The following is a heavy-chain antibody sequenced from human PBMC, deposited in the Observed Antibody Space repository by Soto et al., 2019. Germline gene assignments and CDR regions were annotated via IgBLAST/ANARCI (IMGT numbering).Heavy chain of an antibody. CDR2: IIPIFGTA. Sequence: QVQLVQSGAEVKKPGSSVKVSCKASGGTFSSYAISWVRQAPGQGLEWMGGIIPIFGTANYPQKFQGRVTITADESTSTAYMELSSLRSEDTAVYYCAREGSRFSPSCDLCGYYYGMDVWGQGTTVTVSS. J-gene: IGHJ6*02. V-gene: IGHV1-69*01. CDR1: GGTFSSYA. D-gene: IGHD2-2*01. CDR3: AREGSRFSPSCDLCGYYYGMDV.